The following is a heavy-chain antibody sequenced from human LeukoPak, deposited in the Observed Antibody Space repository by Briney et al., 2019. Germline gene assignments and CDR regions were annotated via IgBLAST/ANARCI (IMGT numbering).Heavy chain of an antibody. CDR2: ISYDGSNK. J-gene: IGHJ5*02. CDR3: ARRAVVAATNNWFDH. V-gene: IGHV3-30*03. D-gene: IGHD2-15*01. Sequence: PGRSLRLSCAASGFTFSSYGMHWVRQAPGKGLEWVAVISYDGSNKYYADSVKGRFTISRDNSKNTLYLQMNSLRAEDTAVYYCARRAVVAATNNWFDHWGQGTLVTVSS. CDR1: GFTFSSYG.